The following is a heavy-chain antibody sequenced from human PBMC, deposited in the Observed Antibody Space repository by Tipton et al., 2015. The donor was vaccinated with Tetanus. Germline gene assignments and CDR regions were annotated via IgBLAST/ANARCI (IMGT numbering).Heavy chain of an antibody. CDR1: GLSLSRDT. Sequence: GSLRLSCAASGLSLSRDTMNWVRQAPGKGLEWISYISVSGATIFYADSVKGRFTISRDNAKNSLYLQMISLRAEDTAVYSCARGMAEASNCGGDCYSDYWGQGTLVTVSS. D-gene: IGHD2-21*02. CDR2: ISVSGATI. V-gene: IGHV3-48*04. J-gene: IGHJ4*02. CDR3: ARGMAEASNCGGDCYSDY.